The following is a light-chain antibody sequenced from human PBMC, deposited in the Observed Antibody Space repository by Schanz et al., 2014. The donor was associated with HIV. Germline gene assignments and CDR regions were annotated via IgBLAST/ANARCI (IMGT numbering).Light chain of an antibody. Sequence: QSVLTQPPSASGTPGQRVTISCSGSSSNFRSNAVNWYQQLPGTAPRLVIYNTFHRPSGVPDRFSGYQSGTSASLAISGLQSEDESDFFCATWDDSLDGWVFGGGTKLTVL. J-gene: IGLJ3*02. CDR1: SSNFRSNA. CDR3: ATWDDSLDGWV. CDR2: NTF. V-gene: IGLV1-44*01.